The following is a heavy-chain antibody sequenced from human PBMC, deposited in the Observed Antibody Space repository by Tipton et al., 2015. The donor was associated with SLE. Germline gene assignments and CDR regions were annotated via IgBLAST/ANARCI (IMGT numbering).Heavy chain of an antibody. Sequence: QLVQSGAEVKKPGESLKISCKGSGYSFTSYWIGWVRQMPGKGLEWMGIIYPGDSDTRYSPSFQGQVTISADKSISTAYLQWSSLKASDTAMYYCASSVVPAAIPYDYCGMDVWGQGTTVTVSS. D-gene: IGHD2-2*01. J-gene: IGHJ6*02. CDR3: ASSVVPAAIPYDYCGMDV. CDR1: GYSFTSYW. CDR2: IYPGDSDT. V-gene: IGHV5-51*03.